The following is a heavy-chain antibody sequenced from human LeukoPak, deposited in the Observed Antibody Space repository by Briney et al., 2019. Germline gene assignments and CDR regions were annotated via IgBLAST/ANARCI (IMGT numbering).Heavy chain of an antibody. CDR1: GGTFSSYA. V-gene: IGHV1-24*01. CDR3: ATVDSQIGVREVIPYYYYGMDV. J-gene: IGHJ6*02. D-gene: IGHD3-10*01. CDR2: FDPEDGET. Sequence: ASVKVSCKASGGTFSSYAISWVRQAPGQGREWVGGFDPEDGETIYAQKFQGRVTMTEDTSTDTAYMELSSLRSEHTAVYYCATVDSQIGVREVIPYYYYGMDVWGQGPTVTVSS.